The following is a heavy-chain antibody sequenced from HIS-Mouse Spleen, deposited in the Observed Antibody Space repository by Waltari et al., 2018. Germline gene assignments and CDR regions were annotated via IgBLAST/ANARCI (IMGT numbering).Heavy chain of an antibody. D-gene: IGHD1-26*01. V-gene: IGHV4-30-4*01. CDR1: GGSISSGDYY. CDR3: ARRGGSYYFDY. J-gene: IGHJ4*02. CDR2: IYYSGST. Sequence: QVQLQESGPGLVKPSQTLSLTCTVSGGSISSGDYYWRWIRQPPGKGLEWIGYIYYSGSTYYTPSLKSRVTRSVDTSKNQFSLKLSSVTAADTAVYYCARRGGSYYFDYWGQGTLVTVSS.